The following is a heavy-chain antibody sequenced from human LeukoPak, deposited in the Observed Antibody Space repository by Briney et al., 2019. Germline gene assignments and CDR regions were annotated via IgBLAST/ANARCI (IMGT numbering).Heavy chain of an antibody. D-gene: IGHD2-8*01. CDR1: AYTFSYYY. Sequence: ASVKVSCKASAYTFSYYYLHWVRQAPAKGPEWMGLIDPNSEDTEYAQKFQGRVTMTRVRSISTAYMELSRLTSDDTDVYYCARRSRNGLDAFDIWGQEAMVTVSS. CDR2: IDPNSEDT. J-gene: IGHJ3*02. V-gene: IGHV1-2*02. CDR3: ARRSRNGLDAFDI.